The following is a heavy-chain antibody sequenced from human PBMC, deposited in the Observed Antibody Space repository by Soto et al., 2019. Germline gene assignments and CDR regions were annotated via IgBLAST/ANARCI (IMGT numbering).Heavy chain of an antibody. Sequence: PSETLSLTCTVAGGSISSNYWTWIRQPPGKGLEWIGYVYNSGSTNYNPSLKSRVTISEDTSKSQFSLKVNSMTAADTAVYYCARYRREAVAGYTLGNWGRGILVAVSS. CDR1: GGSISSNY. CDR3: ARYRREAVAGYTLGN. J-gene: IGHJ4*02. CDR2: VYNSGST. V-gene: IGHV4-59*01. D-gene: IGHD6-13*01.